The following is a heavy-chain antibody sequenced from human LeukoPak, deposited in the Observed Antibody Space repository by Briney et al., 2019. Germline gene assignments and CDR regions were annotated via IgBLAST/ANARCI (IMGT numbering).Heavy chain of an antibody. J-gene: IGHJ4*02. CDR1: GYTFTGYY. D-gene: IGHD5-12*01. CDR2: INPDSGGT. CDR3: AREFKIRYSGYDFWETPVDY. V-gene: IGHV1-2*02. Sequence: ASVKVSCKASGYTFTGYYMHWVRQAPGQGLEWMGWINPDSGGTKYAQSFQGRVTMTRDTSISTAYMELGRLRSDDTAVYYCAREFKIRYSGYDFWETPVDYWGQGTLVTVSS.